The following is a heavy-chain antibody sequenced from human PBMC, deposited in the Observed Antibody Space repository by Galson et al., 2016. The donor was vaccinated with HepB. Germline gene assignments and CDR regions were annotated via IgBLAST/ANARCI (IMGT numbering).Heavy chain of an antibody. V-gene: IGHV3-23*01. D-gene: IGHD2-2*01. CDR3: AKTGAIPASFDMYFEK. CDR1: GFTFSDYA. Sequence: SLRLSCAASGFTFSDYAMSWVRQAPGKGLEWVSSITHSGARTEYADSVKGRFTISRDNSKNTLQLQMNSLRAEDTAVYYCAKTGAIPASFDMYFEKWGQGTLATVSS. CDR2: ITHSGART. J-gene: IGHJ4*02.